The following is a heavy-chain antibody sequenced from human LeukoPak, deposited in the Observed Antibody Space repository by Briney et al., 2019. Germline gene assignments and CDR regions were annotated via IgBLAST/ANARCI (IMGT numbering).Heavy chain of an antibody. Sequence: SETLSLTCIVSGDSITSRSYFWGWIRQHPGRGLEWIGCIYHTGSSYYNPSLKSRVIISMDTSKNQFSLKMTSVTAADTAVYYCASPDSSGDVDYWGQGTLVTVSS. CDR3: ASPDSSGDVDY. CDR1: GDSITSRSYF. J-gene: IGHJ4*02. CDR2: IYHTGSS. V-gene: IGHV4-31*03. D-gene: IGHD3-22*01.